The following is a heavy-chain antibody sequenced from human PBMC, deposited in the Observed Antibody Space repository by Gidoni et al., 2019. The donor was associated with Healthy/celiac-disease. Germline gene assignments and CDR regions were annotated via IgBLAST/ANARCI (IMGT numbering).Heavy chain of an antibody. CDR3: AKGDYGDYVGYYYGMDV. CDR1: GFTFSSYG. D-gene: IGHD4-17*01. CDR2: ISYDGSNK. Sequence: QVQLVASGGGVVQPGRSLRLSCAASGFTFSSYGTHWVRQAPGKGLEWVAVISYDGSNKYYANSVKGRFTISRDNSKNTLYLQMNSLRAEDTAVYYCAKGDYGDYVGYYYGMDVWGQGTTVTVSS. V-gene: IGHV3-30*18. J-gene: IGHJ6*02.